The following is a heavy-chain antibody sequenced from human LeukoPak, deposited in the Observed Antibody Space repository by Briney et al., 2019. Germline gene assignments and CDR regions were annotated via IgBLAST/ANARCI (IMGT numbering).Heavy chain of an antibody. CDR1: GYTFTSYD. CDR3: AVDLLGYCSGGSCPPEGDY. V-gene: IGHV1-8*01. Sequence: ASVKVSCKASGYTFTSYDINLVRQATGQGREWMGWMNPNSGNTCYAQKFHGRVTMTSNTSISTAYMELSSLRSEDTAVYYCAVDLLGYCSGGSCPPEGDYWGQGTLVTVSS. D-gene: IGHD2-15*01. CDR2: MNPNSGNT. J-gene: IGHJ4*02.